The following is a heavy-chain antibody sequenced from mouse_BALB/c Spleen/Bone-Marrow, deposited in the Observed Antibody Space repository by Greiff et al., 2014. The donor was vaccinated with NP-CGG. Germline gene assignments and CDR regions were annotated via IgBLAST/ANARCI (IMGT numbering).Heavy chain of an antibody. V-gene: IGHV4-1*02. CDR1: GFDFSRYW. CDR2: INPDSSTI. CDR3: ARNGYYGWIAY. Sequence: EVKLMESGGGLVQHGGSLKLSCAASGFDFSRYWMTWVRQAPGKGLEWIGEINPDSSTINYTPSLKDKFIISRDNAKNTLYLQMSKVRSDDTALYYCARNGYYGWIAYWGQGTLVTVSA. D-gene: IGHD2-3*01. J-gene: IGHJ3*01.